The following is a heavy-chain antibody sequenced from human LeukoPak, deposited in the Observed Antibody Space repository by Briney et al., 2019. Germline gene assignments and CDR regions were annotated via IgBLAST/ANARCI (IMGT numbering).Heavy chain of an antibody. CDR1: GGSISSSNW. D-gene: IGHD6-13*01. J-gene: IGHJ4*02. CDR2: IYHSGST. Sequence: PSETLSLTCAVSGGSISSSNWWSWVRQPPGKGLEWIGEIYHSGSTNYNPSLKSRVTISVDKSKNQFSLKLSSVTAADTAVYFCARDPSAGGTGYFDYWGQGTLVTVSS. V-gene: IGHV4-4*02. CDR3: ARDPSAGGTGYFDY.